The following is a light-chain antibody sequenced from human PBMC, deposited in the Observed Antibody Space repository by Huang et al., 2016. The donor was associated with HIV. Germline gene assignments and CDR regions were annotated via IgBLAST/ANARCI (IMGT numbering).Light chain of an antibody. CDR1: QSVSSN. V-gene: IGKV3-15*01. CDR2: GAS. Sequence: EIVMTQSQATLSVSPGERATLSCRASQSVSSNLAWDQPKRGQAPRLLIYGASTRATGIPARVSGSGSGTEFTLTISSLQSEDFAVYYCQQYNNWPLTFGGGTKVEIK. J-gene: IGKJ4*01. CDR3: QQYNNWPLT.